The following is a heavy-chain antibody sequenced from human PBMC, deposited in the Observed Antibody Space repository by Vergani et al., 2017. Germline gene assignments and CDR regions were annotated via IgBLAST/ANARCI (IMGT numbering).Heavy chain of an antibody. D-gene: IGHD2-21*02. CDR2: ISGSGGST. V-gene: IGHV3-23*01. CDR3: AKVQTHIVVVTAAFDP. CDR1: GFTFSSYA. J-gene: IGHJ5*02. Sequence: EVPLFESGGGLVQPGGSLRLSCAASGFTFSSYAMSWVRQAPGKGLEWVSAISGSGGSTYYADSVKGRFTISRDNSKNTLYLQMNSLRAEDTAVYYCAKVQTHIVVVTAAFDPWGQGTLVTVSS.